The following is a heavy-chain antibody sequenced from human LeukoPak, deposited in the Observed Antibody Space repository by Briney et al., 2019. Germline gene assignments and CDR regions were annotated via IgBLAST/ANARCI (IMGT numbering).Heavy chain of an antibody. D-gene: IGHD6-13*01. CDR1: GFTVSNNY. J-gene: IGHJ4*02. CDR2: IYSGGST. V-gene: IGHV3-53*01. CDR3: ARDPPGIAASVSGG. Sequence: GGSLRLSCKASGFTVSNNYMNWVRQAPGKGLEWVALIYSGGSTQYADSVRGRFTISRDNSRNTLYLQMSSLRVEDTAVYYCARDPPGIAASVSGGWGQGILVTVSS.